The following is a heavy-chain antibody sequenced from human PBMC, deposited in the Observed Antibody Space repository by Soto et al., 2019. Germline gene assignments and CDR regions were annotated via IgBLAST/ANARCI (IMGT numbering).Heavy chain of an antibody. J-gene: IGHJ4*02. Sequence: QITLKESGPPLVRPTQTLTLTCTFSGFSLTTSGVGVGWIRQPPGKALEWLAVIYWDDDKRYSSSLKSRLTITEDTSKNQVVLTITNMDPVDTATYYCAHHPYYGLGSYSFDYWGQGTLVTVSS. CDR1: GFSLTTSGVG. D-gene: IGHD3-10*01. V-gene: IGHV2-5*02. CDR3: AHHPYYGLGSYSFDY. CDR2: IYWDDDK.